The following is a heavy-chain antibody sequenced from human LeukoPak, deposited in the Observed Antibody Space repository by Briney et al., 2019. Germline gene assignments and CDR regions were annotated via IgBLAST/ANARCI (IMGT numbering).Heavy chain of an antibody. Sequence: ASVKVSCKASGYTFTGYYMHWVRQAPGQGLEWMGWINTNTGNPTYAQGFTGRFVFSLDTSVSTAYLQISSLKAEDTAVYYCARERYSGYDGGFDYWGQGTLVTVSS. CDR3: ARERYSGYDGGFDY. V-gene: IGHV7-4-1*02. J-gene: IGHJ4*02. CDR1: GYTFTGYY. D-gene: IGHD5-12*01. CDR2: INTNTGNP.